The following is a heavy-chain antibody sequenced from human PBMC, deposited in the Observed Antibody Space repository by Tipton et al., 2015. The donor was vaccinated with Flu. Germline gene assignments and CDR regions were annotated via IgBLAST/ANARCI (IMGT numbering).Heavy chain of an antibody. CDR3: ARGGWEPHGGWFDP. J-gene: IGHJ5*02. D-gene: IGHD1-26*01. V-gene: IGHV4-61*02. Sequence: GLVKPSQTLSLTCTVSGGSISGGDYYWSWIRQPAGKGLEWLGRMYTRGTSNYNPSLKSRLTILFDTSKNQFSLKLNSITTADTAVFYCARGGWEPHGGWFDPWGQGILVTVSS. CDR2: MYTRGTS. CDR1: GGSISGGDYY.